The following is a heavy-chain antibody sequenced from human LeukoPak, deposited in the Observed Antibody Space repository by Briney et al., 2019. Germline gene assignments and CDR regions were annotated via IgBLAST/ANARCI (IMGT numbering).Heavy chain of an antibody. CDR3: ARDNGYYDSSGYYYYYYGVDV. D-gene: IGHD3-22*01. CDR1: GFTFSSYW. J-gene: IGHJ6*02. CDR2: IKQDGSEK. V-gene: IGHV3-7*01. Sequence: PGGSLRLSCAASGFTFSSYWMSWVRQAPGKGLEWVANIKQDGSEKYYVDSVKGRFTISRDNAKNSLYLQMNSLRAEDTAVYYCARDNGYYDSSGYYYYYYGVDVWGQGTTVTVSS.